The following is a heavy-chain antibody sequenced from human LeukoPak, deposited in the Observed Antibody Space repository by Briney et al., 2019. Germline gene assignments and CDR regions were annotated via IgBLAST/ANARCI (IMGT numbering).Heavy chain of an antibody. Sequence: EASVKVSCKASGYTFTSYDINWVRQATGQGLEWMGWMNPNSGNTGYAQKFQGRVTMTRNTSISTAYMELSSLRSDDTAVYYCARDLDTMVRGVKGPWYFDYWGQGTLVTVSS. J-gene: IGHJ4*02. CDR3: ARDLDTMVRGVKGPWYFDY. CDR2: MNPNSGNT. CDR1: GYTFTSYD. D-gene: IGHD3-10*01. V-gene: IGHV1-8*01.